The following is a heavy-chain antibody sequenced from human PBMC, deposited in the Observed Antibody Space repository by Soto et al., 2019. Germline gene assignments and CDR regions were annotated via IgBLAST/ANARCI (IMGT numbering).Heavy chain of an antibody. V-gene: IGHV3-7*03. D-gene: IGHD3-16*01. CDR2: IKQDGSET. CDR3: ARKTRLGEGNY. CDR1: GFTFSSYW. Sequence: VGSLRFSCAASGFTFSSYWMSWVRQAPGKGLEWVANIKQDGSETYYVDSVKGRFTISRDNAKNSLYLQMNSLRAEDTAVYYRARKTRLGEGNYWGQGTLVTVSS. J-gene: IGHJ4*02.